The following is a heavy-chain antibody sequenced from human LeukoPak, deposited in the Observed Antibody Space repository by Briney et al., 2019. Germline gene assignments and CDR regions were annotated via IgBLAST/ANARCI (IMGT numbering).Heavy chain of an antibody. CDR2: IYTSGST. Sequence: SETLSLTCTVSGGSISSGSYYWSWIRQPAGKGLEWIGRIYTSGSTNYNPSLKSRVTISVDTSKNQFSLKLSSVTAADTAVYYCVRGLGYFQHWGQGTLVTVSS. V-gene: IGHV4-61*02. CDR1: GGSISSGSYY. J-gene: IGHJ1*01. CDR3: VRGLGYFQH. D-gene: IGHD3-10*01.